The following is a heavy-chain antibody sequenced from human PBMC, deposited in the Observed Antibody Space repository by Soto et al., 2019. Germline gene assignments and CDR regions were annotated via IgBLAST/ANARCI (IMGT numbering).Heavy chain of an antibody. CDR1: GCTFGDYY. J-gene: IGHJ4*02. D-gene: IGHD3-22*01. CDR2: ISSSGSTI. Sequence: GGSLRVSCASSGCTFGDYYMIWIRHAPGKGLEWVSYISSSGSTIYYADCVKGRFTISRDNAKNSLYLQMNSLRAEDTAVYYCARDNYDSSGYYYPAIDYWGQGTLVTVSS. V-gene: IGHV3-11*01. CDR3: ARDNYDSSGYYYPAIDY.